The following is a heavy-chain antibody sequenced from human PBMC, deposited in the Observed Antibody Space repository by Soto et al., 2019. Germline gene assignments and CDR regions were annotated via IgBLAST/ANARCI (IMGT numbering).Heavy chain of an antibody. D-gene: IGHD3-3*01. J-gene: IGHJ6*03. V-gene: IGHV4-34*01. CDR2: INHSGST. CDR3: ASSGDFWSGYLKNYYYYYYMDV. CDR1: GGSFSGYY. Sequence: SETLSLTCAVYGGSFSGYYWSWIRQPPGKGLEWIGEINHSGSTNYNPSLKSRVTISVDTSKNQFSLKLSSVTAADTAVYYCASSGDFWSGYLKNYYYYYYMDVWGKGTTVTVSS.